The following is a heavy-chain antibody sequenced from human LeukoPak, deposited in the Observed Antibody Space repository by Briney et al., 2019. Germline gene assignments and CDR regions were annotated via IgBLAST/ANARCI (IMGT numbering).Heavy chain of an antibody. J-gene: IGHJ4*02. D-gene: IGHD3-10*01. CDR3: AKSGPPRWGIWFGEY. Sequence: QSGGSLRLSCAASGFTFTSYWMSWVRQAPGKGLEWVAVISYDGSNKYYADSVKGRFTISRDNSKNTLYLQMNSLRAEDTAVYYCAKSGPPRWGIWFGEYWGQGTLVAVSS. CDR2: ISYDGSNK. V-gene: IGHV3-30*18. CDR1: GFTFTSYW.